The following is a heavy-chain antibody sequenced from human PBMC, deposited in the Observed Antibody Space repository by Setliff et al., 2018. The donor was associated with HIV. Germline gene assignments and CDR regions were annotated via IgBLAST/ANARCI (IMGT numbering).Heavy chain of an antibody. V-gene: IGHV4-59*01. Sequence: TSETLSLTCTVSGGSISSYYWSWIRQPPGKGLEWIGYIYYSGSTNYNPSLKSRVTISVDTYKNPFSLKLSSVTAADTAVYYCAREREGYYDSSSYYYGAFDIWGQGTMVTVSS. CDR1: GGSISSYY. CDR2: IYYSGST. J-gene: IGHJ3*02. D-gene: IGHD3-22*01. CDR3: AREREGYYDSSSYYYGAFDI.